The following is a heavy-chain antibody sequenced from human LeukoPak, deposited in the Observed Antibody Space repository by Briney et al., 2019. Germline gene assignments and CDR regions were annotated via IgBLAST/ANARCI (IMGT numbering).Heavy chain of an antibody. Sequence: ASVKVSCKASGYTFTGYYMHWVRQAPGQGLEWMGWINPNSGGTNYAQKFQGRVTMTRDTSISTAYMELSRLRSEDTAVYYCARDSGSGWLVREWGQGTLVTVSS. V-gene: IGHV1-2*02. CDR1: GYTFTGYY. CDR2: INPNSGGT. J-gene: IGHJ4*02. CDR3: ARDSGSGWLVRE. D-gene: IGHD6-19*01.